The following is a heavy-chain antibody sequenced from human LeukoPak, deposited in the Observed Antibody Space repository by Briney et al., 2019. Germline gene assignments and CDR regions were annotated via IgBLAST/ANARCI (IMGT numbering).Heavy chain of an antibody. V-gene: IGHV1-46*01. CDR1: GYTFTSYY. J-gene: IGHJ4*02. CDR3: ARDAVRITMIVVVNHFDY. D-gene: IGHD3-22*01. Sequence: ASVTVSCKASGYTFTSYYMHWVRQAPGQGLEWMGIINPSGGSTSYAQKFQGRVTMTRGTSTSTVYMELSSLRSEDTAVYYCARDAVRITMIVVVNHFDYWGQGTLVTVSS. CDR2: INPSGGST.